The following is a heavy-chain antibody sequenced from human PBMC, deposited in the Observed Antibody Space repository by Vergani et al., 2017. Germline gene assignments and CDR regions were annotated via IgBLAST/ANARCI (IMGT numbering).Heavy chain of an antibody. CDR1: GGSISSSSYY. CDR3: ARHECPNDYDYVWGSYRLLSRVGNYAFDI. J-gene: IGHJ3*02. V-gene: IGHV4-39*01. CDR2: IYYSGST. D-gene: IGHD3-16*02. Sequence: QLQLQESGPGLVKPSETLSLTCTVSGGSISSSSYYWGWIRQPPGKGLEWIGSIYYSGSTYYNPSLKSRVTISVDTSKNQFSLKLSSVTAADTAVYYCARHECPNDYDYVWGSYRLLSRVGNYAFDIWGQGTMVTVSS.